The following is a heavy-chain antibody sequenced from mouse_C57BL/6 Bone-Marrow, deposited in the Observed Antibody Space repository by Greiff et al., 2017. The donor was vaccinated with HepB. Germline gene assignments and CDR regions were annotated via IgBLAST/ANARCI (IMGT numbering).Heavy chain of an antibody. J-gene: IGHJ1*03. D-gene: IGHD2-5*01. CDR3: ARDTRVTTDWYFYV. CDR2: ISDGGSYT. Sequence: EVQGVESGGGLVKPGGSLKLSCAASGFTFSSYAMSWVRQTPEKRLEWVATISDGGSYTYYPDNVKGRFTISRDNAKNTLYLQLSHLKSEDTAMYYCARDTRVTTDWYFYVWGTGTTVTVSS. CDR1: GFTFSSYA. V-gene: IGHV5-4*01.